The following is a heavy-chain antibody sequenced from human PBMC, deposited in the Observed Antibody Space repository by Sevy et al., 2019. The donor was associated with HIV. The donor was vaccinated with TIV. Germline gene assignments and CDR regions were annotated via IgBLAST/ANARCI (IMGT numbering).Heavy chain of an antibody. CDR2: IYPGDSDT. Sequence: GESLKISCKGSGYSFTSYWIGWVRQMPGKGLEWMGIIYPGDSDTRYSPSFQGQVTIPADKSISTAYLQWSSLKASDTAMYYCARKYYDILTGYYRFDPWGQGTLVTVSS. CDR3: ARKYYDILTGYYRFDP. CDR1: GYSFTSYW. V-gene: IGHV5-51*01. D-gene: IGHD3-9*01. J-gene: IGHJ5*02.